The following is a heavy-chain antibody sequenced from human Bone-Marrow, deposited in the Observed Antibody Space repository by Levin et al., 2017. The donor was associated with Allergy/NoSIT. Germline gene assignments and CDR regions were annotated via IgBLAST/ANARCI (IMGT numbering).Heavy chain of an antibody. V-gene: IGHV1-69*04. CDR2: IIPVSGIT. D-gene: IGHD1-26*01. Sequence: SVKVSCKASGGTFSRYGISWVRQAPGQGLEWMGRIIPVSGITSHAQKFQGRVTITADKSTSTAYMELINLRSEDTALYYCARFNPIGGAMWPTVRGGWGLGTLVTISS. J-gene: IGHJ4*02. CDR1: GGTFSRYG. CDR3: ARFNPIGGAMWPTVRGG.